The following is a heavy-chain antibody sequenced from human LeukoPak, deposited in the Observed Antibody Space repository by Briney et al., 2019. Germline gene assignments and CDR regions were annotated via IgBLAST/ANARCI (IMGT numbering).Heavy chain of an antibody. V-gene: IGHV3-21*04. J-gene: IGHJ4*02. D-gene: IGHD1-26*01. CDR2: ISYTGTYI. CDR3: VRDRGTYRPIDY. Sequence: PGGSLRLSCAASGFTFNSYWMSWVRQAPGKGLEWVSSISYTGTYIYYADSVKGRFTISRDNAQTSLYLQMNSLRAEDTAIYYCVRDRGTYRPIDYWGQGTLVTVSS. CDR1: GFTFNSYW.